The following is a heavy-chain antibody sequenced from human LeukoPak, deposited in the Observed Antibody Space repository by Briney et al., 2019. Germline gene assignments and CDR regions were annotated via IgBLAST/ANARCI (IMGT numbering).Heavy chain of an antibody. CDR2: IYTSGSA. CDR3: ASSRWDQPYYYYYMDV. V-gene: IGHV4-4*07. CDR1: GGSISSYY. Sequence: PSETLSLTCTVSGGSISSYYWSWIRQPAGKGLEWIGRIYTSGSANYNPSLKSRITISVDTSKNQFSLKLSSVTAADTAVYYCASSRWDQPYYYYYMDVWGKGTTVTVSS. J-gene: IGHJ6*03. D-gene: IGHD1-26*01.